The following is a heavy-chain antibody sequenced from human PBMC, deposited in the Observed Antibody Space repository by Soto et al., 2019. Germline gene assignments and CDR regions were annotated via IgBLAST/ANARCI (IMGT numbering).Heavy chain of an antibody. J-gene: IGHJ4*02. V-gene: IGHV4-34*01. D-gene: IGHD3-10*01. Sequence: SETLSLTCAVYGGSFSHYFRSWVRQPPGKGLEWIGEINHSGSTNYNPSLKSRVAISIDTSKNQFSLRLSSVTAADTAMYYCERIVSSGSYFPFDYWGQGTVVTVSS. CDR2: INHSGST. CDR1: GGSFSHYF. CDR3: ERIVSSGSYFPFDY.